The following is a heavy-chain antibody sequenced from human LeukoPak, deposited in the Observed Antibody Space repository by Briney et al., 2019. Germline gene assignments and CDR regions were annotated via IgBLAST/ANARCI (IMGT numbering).Heavy chain of an antibody. CDR3: ARGRKGYDSSGYYYTKYYFDY. CDR2: INHSGST. Sequence: SETLSLTCTVSGGSINNTRFYWGWIRQPPGKGLEWIGEINHSGSTNYNPSLKSRVTISVDTSKNQFSLKLSSVTAADTAVSYCARGRKGYDSSGYYYTKYYFDYWGQGTLVTVSS. J-gene: IGHJ4*02. V-gene: IGHV4-39*07. D-gene: IGHD3-22*01. CDR1: GGSINNTRFY.